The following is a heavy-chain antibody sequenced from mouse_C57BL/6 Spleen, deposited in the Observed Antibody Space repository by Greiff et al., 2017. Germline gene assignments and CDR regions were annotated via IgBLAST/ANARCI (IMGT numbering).Heavy chain of an antibody. J-gene: IGHJ2*01. D-gene: IGHD1-1*01. CDR2: ISSGSSTI. CDR1: GFTFSDYG. V-gene: IGHV5-17*01. Sequence: EVQLQQSGGGLVKPGGSLKLSCAASGFTFSDYGMHWVRQAPEKGLEWVAYISSGSSTIYYADTVKGRFTISRDNAKNTLFLQMTSLRSEDTAMYYCARDYGSSSHFDYWGQGTTLTVSS. CDR3: ARDYGSSSHFDY.